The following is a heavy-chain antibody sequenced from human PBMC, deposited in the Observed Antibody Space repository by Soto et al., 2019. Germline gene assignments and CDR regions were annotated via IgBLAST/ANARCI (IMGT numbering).Heavy chain of an antibody. J-gene: IGHJ6*03. CDR3: AKESGYCSSTSCYFLYYYYMDV. V-gene: IGHV3-30*18. Sequence: QVQLVKSGGGVVQPGRSLRLSCAASGFTFSSYGMHWARQAPGKGLEWVAVISYDGSNKYYADSVKGRFTISRDNSKNTLYLQMNSLRAEDTAVYYCAKESGYCSSTSCYFLYYYYMDVWGKGTTVTVSS. D-gene: IGHD2-2*01. CDR2: ISYDGSNK. CDR1: GFTFSSYG.